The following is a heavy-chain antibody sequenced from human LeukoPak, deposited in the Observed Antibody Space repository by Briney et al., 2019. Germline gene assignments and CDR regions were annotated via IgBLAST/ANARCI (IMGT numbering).Heavy chain of an antibody. Sequence: QSGGSLRLSCAASGFTFSSYGMHWVRQAPGKGLEWVAFIRYDGSNKYYADSVKGRFTISRDNSKNTLYLQMNSLRAEDTAVYYCARLSPVAISPYFDYWGQGTLVTVSS. D-gene: IGHD2-21*01. CDR1: GFTFSSYG. V-gene: IGHV3-30*02. J-gene: IGHJ4*02. CDR3: ARLSPVAISPYFDY. CDR2: IRYDGSNK.